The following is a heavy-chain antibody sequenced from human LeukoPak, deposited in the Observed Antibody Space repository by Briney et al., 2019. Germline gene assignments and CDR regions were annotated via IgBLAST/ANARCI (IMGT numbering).Heavy chain of an antibody. CDR2: INAGNGNT. Sequence: ASVKVSCKASGYTFTGYYMHWVRQAPGQGLEWMGWINAGNGNTKYSQKFQGRVTITRDTSASTAYMELSSLRSEDTAVYYCARVYRYYDSSGYYRYWGQGTLVTVSS. V-gene: IGHV1-3*01. CDR3: ARVYRYYDSSGYYRY. J-gene: IGHJ4*02. D-gene: IGHD3-22*01. CDR1: GYTFTGYY.